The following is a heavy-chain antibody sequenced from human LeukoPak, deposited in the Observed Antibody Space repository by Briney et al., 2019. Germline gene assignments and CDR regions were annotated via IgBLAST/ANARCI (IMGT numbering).Heavy chain of an antibody. J-gene: IGHJ4*02. CDR3: AKGWFYGSGSYYTHFDY. CDR1: GFTFSSYA. V-gene: IGHV3-23*01. Sequence: AGSLRLSCAASGFTFSSYAMSWVRQAPGKGLEWVSAISGSGGSTYYADSVKGRFTISRDNSKNTLYLQMNSLRAEDTAVYYCAKGWFYGSGSYYTHFDYWGQGTLVTVSS. D-gene: IGHD3-10*01. CDR2: ISGSGGST.